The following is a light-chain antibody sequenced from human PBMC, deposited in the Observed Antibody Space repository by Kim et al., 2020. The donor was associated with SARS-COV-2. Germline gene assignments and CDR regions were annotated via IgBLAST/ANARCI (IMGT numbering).Light chain of an antibody. CDR1: KLGDKY. Sequence: VSVSPGQTASITCSGDKLGDKYACWYQQKPGQSPVLVIYQDSKRPSGIPERFSGSNSGNTATLTISGTQAMDEADYYCQAWDSSTAVFGGGTQLTVL. V-gene: IGLV3-1*01. J-gene: IGLJ3*02. CDR2: QDS. CDR3: QAWDSSTAV.